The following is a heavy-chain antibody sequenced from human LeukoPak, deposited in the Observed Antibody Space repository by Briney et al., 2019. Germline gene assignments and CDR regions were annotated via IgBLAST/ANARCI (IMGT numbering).Heavy chain of an antibody. Sequence: GGSLRLSCAASGFTFSSYSMHWVRHAPGKGLEWVSSISSSSSYIYYADSVKGRFTISRDNAKNSLYLEMNSLRDVDTAVYYWARGYGVVVVAATIDYWGQGTLVTVSS. CDR2: ISSSSSYI. J-gene: IGHJ4*02. CDR1: GFTFSSYS. V-gene: IGHV3-21*01. CDR3: ARGYGVVVVAATIDY. D-gene: IGHD2-15*01.